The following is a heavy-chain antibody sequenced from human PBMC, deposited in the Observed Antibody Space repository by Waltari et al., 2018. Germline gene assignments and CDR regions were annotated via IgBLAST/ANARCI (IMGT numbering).Heavy chain of an antibody. CDR2: IYHSGST. CDR1: GYSISSGYY. Sequence: QVQLQESGPGLVKPSETLSLTCAVPGYSISSGYYWGWSRQPPGKGLAWIGSIYHSGSTYYNPSLKSRVTISVDTSKNQFSLKLSSVTAADTAVYYCAGYCSSTSCYMGNWFDPWGQGTLVTVSS. V-gene: IGHV4-38-2*01. D-gene: IGHD2-2*02. CDR3: AGYCSSTSCYMGNWFDP. J-gene: IGHJ5*02.